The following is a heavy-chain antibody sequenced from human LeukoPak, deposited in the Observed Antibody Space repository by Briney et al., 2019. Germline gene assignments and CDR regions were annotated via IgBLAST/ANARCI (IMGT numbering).Heavy chain of an antibody. CDR3: ARDGTRANDAFDI. J-gene: IGHJ3*02. CDR2: IYSGGST. V-gene: IGHV3-66*01. D-gene: IGHD1-26*01. CDR1: GFTVSSNY. Sequence: GGSLRLSCAASGFTVSSNYMSWVRHAPGKGLEWVSVIYSGGSTYYADSVKGRFTISRDNSKNTLYLQMNSLRAEDTAVYYCARDGTRANDAFDIWGQGTMVTVSS.